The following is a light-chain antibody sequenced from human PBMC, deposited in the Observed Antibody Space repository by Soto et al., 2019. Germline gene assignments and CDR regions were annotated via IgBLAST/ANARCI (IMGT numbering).Light chain of an antibody. CDR3: QQYNSCL. CDR1: QSISSW. CDR2: DAS. V-gene: IGKV1-5*01. J-gene: IGKJ1*01. Sequence: DIQMTQSPSTLSASVGDRVTITCRASQSISSWLAWYQQKPGKAPKLLIYDASNLESGVPSRFSGSGSGTEFTLTISSLQPDDFATYYCQQYNSCLFGHGTKVEIK.